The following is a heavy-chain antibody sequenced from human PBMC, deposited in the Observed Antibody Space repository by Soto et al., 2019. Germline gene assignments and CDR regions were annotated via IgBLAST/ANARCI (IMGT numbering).Heavy chain of an antibody. Sequence: PSETLSLTCAVYGGSFSGYYWSWIRQPPGKGLEWIGEINHSGSTNYNPSLKSRVTISVDTSKNQFSLKLSSVTAADTAVYYCARERASTAPKFYYYMDVWGKGTTVTVSS. CDR3: ARERASTAPKFYYYMDV. CDR1: GGSFSGYY. J-gene: IGHJ6*03. V-gene: IGHV4-34*01. D-gene: IGHD2-2*01. CDR2: INHSGST.